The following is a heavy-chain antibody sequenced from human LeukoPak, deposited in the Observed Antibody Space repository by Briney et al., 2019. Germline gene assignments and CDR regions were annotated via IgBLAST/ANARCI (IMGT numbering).Heavy chain of an antibody. V-gene: IGHV3-11*04. CDR2: VSSGTRI. Sequence: GGSLRLSCAASGFSFSDYYMSWIRQAPGKGLEWVSYVSSGTRIYYADSVKGRFTISRDNAKNSLYLQMNSLRAEDTAVYYCARDPEYYYDSSGQTGGSWGQGTLVTVSS. J-gene: IGHJ5*02. CDR3: ARDPEYYYDSSGQTGGS. D-gene: IGHD3-22*01. CDR1: GFSFSDYY.